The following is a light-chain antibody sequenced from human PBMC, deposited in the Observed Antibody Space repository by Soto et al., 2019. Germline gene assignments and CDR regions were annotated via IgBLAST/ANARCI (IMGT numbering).Light chain of an antibody. V-gene: IGLV4-60*02. CDR3: ETWDSNIWV. CDR2: LEGSGTY. Sequence: QSVLTQSSSASASLGSSVKLTCTLSSGHSSYIIAWHQQQPGKVPRYLMKLEGSGTYNKGSGVPDRFSGSSSGADNLQFEDEADYYCETWDSNIWVFGGGTQLTVL. J-gene: IGLJ3*02. CDR1: SGHSSYI.